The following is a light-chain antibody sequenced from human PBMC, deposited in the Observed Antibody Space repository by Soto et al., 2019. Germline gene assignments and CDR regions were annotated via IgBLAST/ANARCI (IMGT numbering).Light chain of an antibody. J-gene: IGLJ1*01. Sequence: VLTQPASVSGSPGQSITISCTGTSSDVGSYNLVSWYQQHPGKAPKLMIYEGSKRPSGVSNRFSGSKSGNTASLTISGLQAEDEADYYCCPYAGSSTYVFGTGTKVTVL. CDR1: SSDVGSYNL. CDR2: EGS. CDR3: CPYAGSSTYV. V-gene: IGLV2-23*01.